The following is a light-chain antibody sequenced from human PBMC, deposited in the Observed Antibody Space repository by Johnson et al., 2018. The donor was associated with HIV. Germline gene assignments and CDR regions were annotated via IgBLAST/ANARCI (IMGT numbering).Light chain of an antibody. J-gene: IGLJ1*01. CDR1: TSNIGNNY. Sequence: QSVLTQPPSVSAAPGQKVTISCSGSTSNIGNNYVSWYQHLPRTAPKLLIYDNNKRPSGIPDRFSGSKSGTSATLGITGLQTGAEADYYCGTWDSSLSTFYVFGTGTKVTVL. V-gene: IGLV1-51*01. CDR3: GTWDSSLSTFYV. CDR2: DNN.